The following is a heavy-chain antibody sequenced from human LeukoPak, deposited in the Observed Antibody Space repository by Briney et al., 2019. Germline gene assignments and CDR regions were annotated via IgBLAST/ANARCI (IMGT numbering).Heavy chain of an antibody. Sequence: ASVKVSCKASGYTFTDYYIHWMRQAPGQGLEWMGGIIPIFGTANYAQKFQGRVTITADESTSTAYMELSSLRSEDTAVYYCASLGDSSGYYFDYWGQGTLVTASS. D-gene: IGHD3-22*01. CDR1: GYTFTDYY. CDR3: ASLGDSSGYYFDY. CDR2: IIPIFGTA. J-gene: IGHJ4*02. V-gene: IGHV1-69*13.